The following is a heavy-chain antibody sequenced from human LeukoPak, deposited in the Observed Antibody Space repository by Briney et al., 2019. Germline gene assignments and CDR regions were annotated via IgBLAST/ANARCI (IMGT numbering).Heavy chain of an antibody. CDR2: MNPNSGNT. CDR1: GYTFTSYY. J-gene: IGHJ6*03. D-gene: IGHD2-2*01. V-gene: IGHV1-8*02. CDR3: AREVPAAMKSYYYYMDV. Sequence: ASVKVSCKASGYTFTSYYIHWVRQATGQGLEWMGLMNPNSGNTGYAQKFQGRVTMTRDTSISTAYMELSSLRSEDTAVYYCAREVPAAMKSYYYYMDVWGKGTTVTVSS.